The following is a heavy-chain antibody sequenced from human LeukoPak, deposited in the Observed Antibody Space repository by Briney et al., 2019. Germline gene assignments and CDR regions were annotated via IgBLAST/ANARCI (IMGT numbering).Heavy chain of an antibody. CDR3: AKDIKKAMVY. Sequence: GRSLRLSCAASGFTFDDYAMHWVRQAPGKGLEWVSGISWNSGSIGYADSVKGRFTISRDNAKNSLYLQMNSLRAEDTALYYCAKDIKKAMVYWGQGTLVTVSS. CDR1: GFTFDDYA. V-gene: IGHV3-9*01. J-gene: IGHJ4*02. D-gene: IGHD5-18*01. CDR2: ISWNSGSI.